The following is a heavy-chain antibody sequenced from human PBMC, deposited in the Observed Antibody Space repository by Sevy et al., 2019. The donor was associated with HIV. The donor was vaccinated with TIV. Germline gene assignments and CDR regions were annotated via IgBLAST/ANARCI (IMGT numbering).Heavy chain of an antibody. CDR3: AKVDVVVPVADYGLDV. CDR1: GFTFSNYA. D-gene: IGHD2-2*01. V-gene: IGHV3-23*01. J-gene: IGHJ6*02. Sequence: GGSLRLSCAASGFTFSNYAMSWVRQAPGKGLQWICSISRSGSSTDYADSVKGRFTISRDNSLNTLYLQMNSLRAEDTAVYYCAKVDVVVPVADYGLDVWGQGTTVTVSS. CDR2: ISRSGSST.